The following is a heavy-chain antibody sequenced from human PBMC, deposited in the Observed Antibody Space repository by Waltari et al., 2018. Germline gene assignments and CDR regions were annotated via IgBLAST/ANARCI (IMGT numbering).Heavy chain of an antibody. J-gene: IGHJ4*02. CDR1: GFTFSTHA. D-gene: IGHD6-6*01. CDR3: AKREYGNTINY. V-gene: IGHV3-23*04. Sequence: EVQLVASGGGLVQPGGSLRLSCAASGFTFSTHALSGVRQAPGKGLEWVSAISGSGGGTYYADSVKGRFTISRDNSKNTLYLQMNSLRAEDTAVYYCAKREYGNTINYWGQGTLVTVSS. CDR2: ISGSGGGT.